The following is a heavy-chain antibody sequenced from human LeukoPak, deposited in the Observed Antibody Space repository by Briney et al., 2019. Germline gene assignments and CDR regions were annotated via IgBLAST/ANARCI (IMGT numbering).Heavy chain of an antibody. J-gene: IGHJ6*02. CDR3: ARVAKSGSYQSYYYYGMDV. D-gene: IGHD1-26*01. CDR2: INPNSGGT. Sequence: ASVKVSCKASGYTFTGYYMHWVRQAPGQGLEWMGWINPNSGGTNYAQKFQGRVTMTRDTSISTAYMELSRLRSDDTAVYYCARVAKSGSYQSYYYYGMDVWGQGTTVTVS. CDR1: GYTFTGYY. V-gene: IGHV1-2*02.